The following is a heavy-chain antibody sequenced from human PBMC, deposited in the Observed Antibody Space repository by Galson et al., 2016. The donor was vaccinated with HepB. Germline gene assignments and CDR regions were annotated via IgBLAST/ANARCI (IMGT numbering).Heavy chain of an antibody. Sequence: SLRLSCAASGFTFSSYAMSWVRQAPGKGLEWVSSISGSGYNTDYVDSVKGRFTISRDNSKNMLYLQMNSLRAEDTAIYYCAKDLSLYSPEGIAVSGTGYFDLWGRGTLVTVSS. CDR1: GFTFSSYA. CDR2: ISGSGYNT. D-gene: IGHD6-19*01. CDR3: AKDLSLYSPEGIAVSGTGYFDL. V-gene: IGHV3-23*01. J-gene: IGHJ2*01.